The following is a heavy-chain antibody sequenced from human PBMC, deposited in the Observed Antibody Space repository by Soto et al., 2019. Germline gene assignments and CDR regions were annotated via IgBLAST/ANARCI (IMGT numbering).Heavy chain of an antibody. CDR3: ASPKDYYDSSGYSPFDY. D-gene: IGHD3-22*01. CDR2: IKQDGSEK. V-gene: IGHV3-7*01. Sequence: VQLVESGGGLVQPGGSLRLSCAASGFTFSSYWMSWVRQAPGKGLEWVANIKQDGSEKYYVDSVKGRFTISRDNAKNSLYLQMNSLRAEDTAVYYCASPKDYYDSSGYSPFDYWGQGTLVTVSS. CDR1: GFTFSSYW. J-gene: IGHJ4*02.